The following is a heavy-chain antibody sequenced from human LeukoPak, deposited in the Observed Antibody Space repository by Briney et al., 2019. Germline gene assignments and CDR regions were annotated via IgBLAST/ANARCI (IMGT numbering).Heavy chain of an antibody. D-gene: IGHD3-22*01. CDR2: IYSGGTT. J-gene: IGHJ5*02. CDR3: ARDKSGGYYYWFDP. V-gene: IGHV3-53*01. CDR1: GFTVSNNY. Sequence: GGSLRLSCAASGFTVSNNYMSWVRQAPGKGLEWVSVIYSGGTTYYADSVKGRFTISRDNSKNTLYLQMNSLRAEDTAVYYCARDKSGGYYYWFDPWGQGTLVAVSS.